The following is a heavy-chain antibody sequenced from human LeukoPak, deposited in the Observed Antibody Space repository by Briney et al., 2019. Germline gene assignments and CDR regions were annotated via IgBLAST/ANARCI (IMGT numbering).Heavy chain of an antibody. D-gene: IGHD5-12*01. J-gene: IGHJ6*02. Sequence: PGESLKISCKGSDYSFTSYWISWARQMPGKGLEWMGRIDPSDSYTNYSPSFQGHVTISADKSISTAYLQWSSLKASDTAMYYCARRPLVATHYYYGMDVWGQGTTVTVSS. V-gene: IGHV5-10-1*01. CDR2: IDPSDSYT. CDR1: DYSFTSYW. CDR3: ARRPLVATHYYYGMDV.